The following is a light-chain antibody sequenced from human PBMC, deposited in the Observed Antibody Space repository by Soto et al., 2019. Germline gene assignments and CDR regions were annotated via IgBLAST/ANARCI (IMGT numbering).Light chain of an antibody. V-gene: IGKV3-15*01. Sequence: EIVMTQSPATLSVSPGDIATLSCRASQSVSSNLAWYQQKPGQAPRLLIYGASTRATGIPARFSGSGSGTECTLTISSLQSEDFAVYYCQQYNNWPRTLGQGTKVDIK. CDR2: GAS. CDR1: QSVSSN. CDR3: QQYNNWPRT. J-gene: IGKJ1*01.